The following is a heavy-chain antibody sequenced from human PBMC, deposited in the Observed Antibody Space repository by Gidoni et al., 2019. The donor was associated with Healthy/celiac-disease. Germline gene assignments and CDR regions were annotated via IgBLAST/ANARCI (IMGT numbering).Heavy chain of an antibody. CDR1: GFTFSDYY. J-gene: IGHJ5*02. CDR2: ISSSSSYT. D-gene: IGHD2-15*01. Sequence: QVQLVESGGGLVKPGGSLRLSCAASGFTFSDYYMSWIRQDPGKGLEWVSYISSSSSYTNYADSVKGRFTISRDNAKNSLYLQMNSLRAEDTAVYYCARDACSGGSCYGEREVSWFDPWGQGTLVTVSS. V-gene: IGHV3-11*05. CDR3: ARDACSGGSCYGEREVSWFDP.